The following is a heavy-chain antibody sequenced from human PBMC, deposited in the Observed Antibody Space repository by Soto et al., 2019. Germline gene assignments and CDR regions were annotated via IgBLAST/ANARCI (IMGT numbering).Heavy chain of an antibody. Sequence: QVQLVQSGAEVKKPGSSLKVSCKVSGGSFSSYGFNWVRQAPGQGLEWLGGIIPMFGITNHTQKFQDRMTISAAASPSTAYMQLSSLGSDDAAVYYCASDRGCGGDNWGKGTLLTVSS. D-gene: IGHD2-21*01. J-gene: IGHJ4*02. CDR2: IIPMFGIT. CDR1: GGSFSSYG. CDR3: ASDRGCGGDN. V-gene: IGHV1-69*12.